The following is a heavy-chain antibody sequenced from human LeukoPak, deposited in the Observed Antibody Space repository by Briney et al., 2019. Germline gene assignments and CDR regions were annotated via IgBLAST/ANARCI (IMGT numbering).Heavy chain of an antibody. V-gene: IGHV4-34*01. Sequence: SETLSLTCAVYGGSFSGYYWSWIRQPPGKGLEWIGEINHSGSTNYNPSLKSRVTISVDTPKNQFSLKLSSVTAADTAVYYCARMADDFWSGYYTWGQGTLVTVSS. CDR2: INHSGST. CDR3: ARMADDFWSGYYT. D-gene: IGHD3-3*01. J-gene: IGHJ5*02. CDR1: GGSFSGYY.